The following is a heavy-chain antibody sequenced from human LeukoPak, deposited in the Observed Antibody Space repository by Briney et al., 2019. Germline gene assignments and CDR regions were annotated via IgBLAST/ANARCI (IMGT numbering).Heavy chain of an antibody. J-gene: IGHJ5*02. CDR3: ARGYYYDSSGYYHNWFDP. V-gene: IGHV1-69*04. D-gene: IGHD3-22*01. CDR1: GGTFSSYA. Sequence: SVKVSCKASGGTFSSYAISWVRQAPGQGLEWMGRIIPILGIANYAQKFQGRVTITADKSTSTAYMELSSLRSEDTAVYYCARGYYYDSSGYYHNWFDPWGQGTLVTVSS. CDR2: IIPILGIA.